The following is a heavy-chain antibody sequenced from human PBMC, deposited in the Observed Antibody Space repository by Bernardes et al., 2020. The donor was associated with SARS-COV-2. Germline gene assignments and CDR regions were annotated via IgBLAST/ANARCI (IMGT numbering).Heavy chain of an antibody. J-gene: IGHJ3*02. CDR3: ARDLLTDYDSSGYYLPDGFEI. Sequence: GGSLRLSCAGSGFDFSDYWMTWVRQAPGKGLEWVSSISSSSSYIFYADEVKGRFTISRDNAKNSVYLQMNSLRAEDTAVYHCARDLLTDYDSSGYYLPDGFEIWGQGTMVTVSS. V-gene: IGHV3-21*06. CDR1: GFDFSDYW. D-gene: IGHD3-22*01. CDR2: ISSSSSYI.